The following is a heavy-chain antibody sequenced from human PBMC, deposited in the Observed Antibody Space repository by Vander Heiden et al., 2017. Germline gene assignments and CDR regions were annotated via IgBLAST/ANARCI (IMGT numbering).Heavy chain of an antibody. V-gene: IGHV3-48*02. CDR1: GSSFTSYS. Sequence: ELVESGGGLAQPGGSMRLSCVASGSSFTSYSMNWVRQAPGKGLEWVSYSSISGSAIHYADSVKGRFTISRDNAKNSLFLHMDSLRDEDTAVYYCARDSGGGMDVWGRGTTVTVSS. CDR2: SSISGSAI. CDR3: ARDSGGGMDV. D-gene: IGHD3-10*01. J-gene: IGHJ6*02.